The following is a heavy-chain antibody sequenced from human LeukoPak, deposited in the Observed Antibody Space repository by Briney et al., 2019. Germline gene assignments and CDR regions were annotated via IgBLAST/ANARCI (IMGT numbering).Heavy chain of an antibody. CDR3: ARDIMGIAVAGSDY. V-gene: IGHV1-2*02. Sequence: ASVKVSCKASGYTFTGYYMHWVRQAPGQGLEWMGWINPNSGGTNYAQKFQGRVTMTRDTSISTAYMELSRLRSDDTAVYYCARDIMGIAVAGSDYWGQGTQVTVSS. CDR1: GYTFTGYY. CDR2: INPNSGGT. J-gene: IGHJ4*02. D-gene: IGHD6-19*01.